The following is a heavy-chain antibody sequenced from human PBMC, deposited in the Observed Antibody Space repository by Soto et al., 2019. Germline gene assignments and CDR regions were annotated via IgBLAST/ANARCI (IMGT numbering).Heavy chain of an antibody. Sequence: QITLKESGPTLVKPTQTLTLTCTFSGFSLTTDRVGVGWIRQPPGEALEWLAVIYWDDSKTYRPSLESRLTIPKDTSKNQVALTMTTMDSLDTPTYYCAHAYGGRSLYWGQGTLVTVSS. CDR3: AHAYGGRSLY. J-gene: IGHJ4*02. CDR2: IYWDDSK. CDR1: GFSLTTDRVG. V-gene: IGHV2-5*02. D-gene: IGHD1-26*01.